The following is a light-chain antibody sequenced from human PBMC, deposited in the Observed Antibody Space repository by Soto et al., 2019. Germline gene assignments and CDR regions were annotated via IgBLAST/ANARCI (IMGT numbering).Light chain of an antibody. CDR3: QQYGSSPWT. CDR2: GAS. V-gene: IGKV3-20*01. J-gene: IGKJ1*01. Sequence: EMVLTQSQGTLSLSQGERATLSCRASPSVSSSYLAWYQQKPGQAPRLLIYGASIRATGIPDRFSGSGSGTDFTLTISRLEPEDFAVYYCQQYGSSPWTVGQGTKVDIK. CDR1: PSVSSSY.